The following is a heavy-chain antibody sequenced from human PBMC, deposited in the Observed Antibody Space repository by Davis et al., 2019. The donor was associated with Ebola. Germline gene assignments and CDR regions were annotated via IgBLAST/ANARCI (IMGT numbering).Heavy chain of an antibody. CDR1: GYSFTSYW. D-gene: IGHD3-10*02. V-gene: IGHV5-51*01. CDR2: IYPGDSDT. CDR3: ARRGSTMFNWFDP. Sequence: PGGSLRLSCKGSGYSFTSYWIGWVRQMPGKGLEWMGIIYPGDSDTRYSPSFPGQVIISADKSISTAYLQWSSLKASDTAMYYCARRGSTMFNWFDPWGQGTLVTVSS. J-gene: IGHJ5*02.